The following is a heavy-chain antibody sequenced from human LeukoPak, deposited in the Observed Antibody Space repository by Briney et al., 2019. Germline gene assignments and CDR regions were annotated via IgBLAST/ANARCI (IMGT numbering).Heavy chain of an antibody. CDR3: ARRNYCVSTSCTYYYYYMDV. CDR1: GYSFTTYS. V-gene: IGHV1-46*01. J-gene: IGHJ6*03. D-gene: IGHD2-2*01. Sequence: ASVKVSCKASGYSFTTYSIHWVRQAPGQGLGWMGIINPSGGSTIYAQKFQGRVTMTRDTSTSTVYMELSSLRSEDTAVYYCARRNYCVSTSCTYYYYYMDVWGKGTTVTVSS. CDR2: INPSGGST.